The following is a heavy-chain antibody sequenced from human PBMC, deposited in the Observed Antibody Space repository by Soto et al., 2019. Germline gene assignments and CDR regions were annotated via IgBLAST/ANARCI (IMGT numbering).Heavy chain of an antibody. CDR1: GFTFSSYA. Sequence: GGSLRLSCAASGFTFSSYAMSWVRQAPGKGLEWVSAISGSGGSTYYADSVKGRFTISRDNSKNTLYLQMNSLRAEDTAVYYCAKGYYYGSGSYNAPDYYYYYYMDVWGKGTTVTVSS. CDR2: ISGSGGST. D-gene: IGHD3-10*01. CDR3: AKGYYYGSGSYNAPDYYYYYYMDV. J-gene: IGHJ6*03. V-gene: IGHV3-23*01.